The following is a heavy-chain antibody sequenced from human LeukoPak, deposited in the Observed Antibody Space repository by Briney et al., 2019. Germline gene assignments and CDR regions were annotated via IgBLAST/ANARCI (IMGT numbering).Heavy chain of an antibody. J-gene: IGHJ4*02. CDR2: ISSSSSYI. CDR3: ARENTMVRGNDY. Sequence: GGSLRLSCAASVFTFSSYSMNWVRQAPGKGLEWVSSISSSSSYIYYADSVKGRFTISRDNAKNSLYLQMNSLRAEDTAVYYCARENTMVRGNDYWGQGTLVTVSS. V-gene: IGHV3-21*01. CDR1: VFTFSSYS. D-gene: IGHD3-10*01.